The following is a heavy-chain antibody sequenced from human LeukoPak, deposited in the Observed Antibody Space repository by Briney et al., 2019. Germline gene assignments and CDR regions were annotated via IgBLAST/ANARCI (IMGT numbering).Heavy chain of an antibody. J-gene: IGHJ3*02. Sequence: GESLKISCKGSGYSFTSYWISWVRQMPGKGLEWMGRIDPSDSYTNHSPSFQGHVTISADKSISTAYLQWSSLKASDTAMYYCARHVVYCSGGSCTSGRFDIWGQGTMVTVSS. V-gene: IGHV5-10-1*01. CDR3: ARHVVYCSGGSCTSGRFDI. CDR2: IDPSDSYT. D-gene: IGHD2-15*01. CDR1: GYSFTSYW.